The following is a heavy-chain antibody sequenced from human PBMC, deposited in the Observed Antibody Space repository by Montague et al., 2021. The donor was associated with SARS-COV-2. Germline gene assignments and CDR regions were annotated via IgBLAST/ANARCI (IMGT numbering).Heavy chain of an antibody. CDR1: GGSFSGYY. CDR2: INHSGTT. J-gene: IGHJ4*02. Sequence: SETLSLTCAVYGGSFSGYYWTWIRQSPGKGLEWIAEINHSGTTNYNFNPSLRSRVTISVDTSKSQFSLKLSSATAADTGVYYCARWDPKTLTLIGLRGKSASDYWGQGTLVTVSS. V-gene: IGHV4-34*01. D-gene: IGHD4-23*01. CDR3: ARWDPKTLTLIGLRGKSASDY.